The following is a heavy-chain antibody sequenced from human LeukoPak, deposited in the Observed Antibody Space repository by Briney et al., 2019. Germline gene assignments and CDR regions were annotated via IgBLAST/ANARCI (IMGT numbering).Heavy chain of an antibody. CDR2: IWYDRSNK. CDR3: ARDLVVIRAFDY. J-gene: IGHJ4*02. Sequence: GRSLRLSCAASGFTFSSYGMHWVRQAPGKGLEWVAVIWYDRSNKYYADSVKGRFTISRDNSKNTLYLQMNSLRAEDTAVYYCARDLVVIRAFDYWGQGTLVTVSS. CDR1: GFTFSSYG. D-gene: IGHD3-22*01. V-gene: IGHV3-33*01.